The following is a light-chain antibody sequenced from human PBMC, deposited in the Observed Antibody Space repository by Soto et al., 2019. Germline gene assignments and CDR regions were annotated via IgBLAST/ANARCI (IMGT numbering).Light chain of an antibody. J-gene: IGKJ1*01. CDR2: GTS. CDR3: QQSYSITWT. CDR1: QAISTY. Sequence: DIQMTQSPSSLSASVGDRVTITCRASQAISTYLNWYQQIPGKAPKLLIYGTSSLQRGVPSRFSGSGSGTDFSLTIRSLQPEDFATYSCQQSYSITWTFGQGTKVDIK. V-gene: IGKV1-39*01.